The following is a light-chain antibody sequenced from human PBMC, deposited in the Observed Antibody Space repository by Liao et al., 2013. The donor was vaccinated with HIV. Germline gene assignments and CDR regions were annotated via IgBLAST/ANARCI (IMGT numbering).Light chain of an antibody. CDR1: NIGSKR. CDR3: QVWDSSSDHRV. CDR2: YDN. J-gene: IGLJ2*01. Sequence: SYELTQPPSVSVAPGKTARITCGGDNIGSKRVHWYQQKPGQAPVLVIYYDNHRPSGIPERFSGSNSGSTATLTISRVEAGDEADYYCQVWDSSSDHRVFGGGTKLTVL. V-gene: IGLV3-21*04.